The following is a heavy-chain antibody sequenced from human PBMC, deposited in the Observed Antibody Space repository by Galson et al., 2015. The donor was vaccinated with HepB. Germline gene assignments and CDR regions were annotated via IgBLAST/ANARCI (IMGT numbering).Heavy chain of an antibody. V-gene: IGHV1-24*01. CDR3: ATDYYDSSGYKH. Sequence: SVKVSCKVSGYTLTELSMHRVRQAPGKGLEWMGGFDPEDGETIYAQKFQGRVTMTEDTSTDTAYMELSSLRSEDTAVYYCATDYYDSSGYKHWGQGTLVTVSS. J-gene: IGHJ4*02. CDR2: FDPEDGET. D-gene: IGHD3-22*01. CDR1: GYTLTELS.